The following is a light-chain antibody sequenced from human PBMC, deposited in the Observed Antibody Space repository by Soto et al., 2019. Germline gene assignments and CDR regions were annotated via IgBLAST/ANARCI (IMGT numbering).Light chain of an antibody. CDR3: QHYNSYSEA. CDR2: KAS. Sequence: DIQMTQSPSTLSGSVGDRVTITCRASQTISSWLAWYQQKPGKAPKLLIYKASTLKSGVPSRFSGSGSGTEFTLPISSLQPDDFATYYCQHYNSYSEAFGPGTKVELK. J-gene: IGKJ1*01. CDR1: QTISSW. V-gene: IGKV1-5*03.